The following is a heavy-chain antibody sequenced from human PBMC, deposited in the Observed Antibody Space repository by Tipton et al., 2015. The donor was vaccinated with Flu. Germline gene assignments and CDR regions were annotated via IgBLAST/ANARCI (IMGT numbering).Heavy chain of an antibody. CDR3: TRSSPGFDP. D-gene: IGHD2-8*02. J-gene: IGHJ5*02. CDR2: ILYTGST. CDR1: GDTISTYY. Sequence: TLSLTCTVSGDTISTYYWSWIRQPPGKGLEWLGYILYTGSTNYNPLFKSRISISVDTSKNQLSPRLASMTAADTAMYYCTRSSPGFDPWGQGTLVTVSS. V-gene: IGHV4-59*08.